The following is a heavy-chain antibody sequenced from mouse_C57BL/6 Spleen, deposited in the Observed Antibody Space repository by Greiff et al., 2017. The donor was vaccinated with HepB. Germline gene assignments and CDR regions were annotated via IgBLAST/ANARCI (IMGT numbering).Heavy chain of an antibody. CDR2: INPNYGTT. CDR3: ARSPLPAQAEAWFAY. D-gene: IGHD3-2*02. CDR1: GYSFTDYN. J-gene: IGHJ3*01. V-gene: IGHV1-39*01. Sequence: EVQLQQSGPELVKPGASVKISCKASGYSFTDYNMNWVKQSNGKSLEWIGVINPNYGTTSYNQKFKGKATLTVDQSSSTAYIQLNSLTSEDSAVYYCARSPLPAQAEAWFAYWGQGTLVTVSA.